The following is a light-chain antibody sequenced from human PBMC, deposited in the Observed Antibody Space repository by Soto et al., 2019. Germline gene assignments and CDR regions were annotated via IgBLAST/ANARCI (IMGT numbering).Light chain of an antibody. J-gene: IGLJ3*02. CDR2: EVS. Sequence: QSALTQPASVSGSPGQSITISCTGTSSDVGAYDYVSWYQQHPGKAPKFMLYEVSNRPSGLSNRVSGSKSGNTASLTISGLQAEDEADYYCSSYTTSNTWEFGGGTKLTVL. CDR3: SSYTTSNTWE. CDR1: SSDVGAYDY. V-gene: IGLV2-14*01.